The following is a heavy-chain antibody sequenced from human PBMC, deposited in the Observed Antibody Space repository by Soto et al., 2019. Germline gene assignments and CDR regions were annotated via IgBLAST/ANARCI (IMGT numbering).Heavy chain of an antibody. CDR1: GFTFSSYA. D-gene: IGHD3-22*01. J-gene: IGHJ4*02. V-gene: IGHV3-30-3*01. CDR3: ARAHYYDSSGYYY. CDR2: ISYDGSNK. Sequence: QVQLVESGGGVVQPGRSLRLSCAASGFTFSSYAMHWVRQAPGKGLEWVAVISYDGSNKYYADSVKGRFTISRDNSKNTLYLQMNSLRAEDTAVYYCARAHYYDSSGYYYWGQGNLVTVSS.